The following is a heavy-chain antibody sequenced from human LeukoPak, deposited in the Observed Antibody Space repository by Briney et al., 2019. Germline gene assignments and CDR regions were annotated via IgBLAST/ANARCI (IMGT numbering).Heavy chain of an antibody. CDR3: ATYRIAAAGVPYYFDY. D-gene: IGHD6-13*01. CDR1: GGSISSYY. V-gene: IGHV4-4*07. Sequence: SETLSLTCTVSGGSISSYYWSWIRQPAGKGLEWIGRIYTSGSTNYNPSLKSRVTISVDTSKNQFSLKLSSVTAADTAVYYCATYRIAAAGVPYYFDYWGQGTLVTVSS. J-gene: IGHJ4*02. CDR2: IYTSGST.